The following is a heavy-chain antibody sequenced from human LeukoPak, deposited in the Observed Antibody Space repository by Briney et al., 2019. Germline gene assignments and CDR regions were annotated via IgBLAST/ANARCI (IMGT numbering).Heavy chain of an antibody. CDR3: ARDLGYDSRGDYYAYFQL. J-gene: IGHJ1*01. V-gene: IGHV4-4*07. Sequence: SETLSLTCSVSGGSLTSYYWSWIRQPAGKALEWIGRIYSSGRTNYNPSLKSRVTMSVDTSKHQFSQKLMSVTAADTAVYYCARDLGYDSRGDYYAYFQLWGQGTRLTVSS. D-gene: IGHD3-22*01. CDR2: IYSSGRT. CDR1: GGSLTSYY.